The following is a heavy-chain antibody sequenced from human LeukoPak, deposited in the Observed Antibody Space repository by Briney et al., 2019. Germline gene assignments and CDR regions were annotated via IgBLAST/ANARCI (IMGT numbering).Heavy chain of an antibody. D-gene: IGHD3-22*01. CDR3: ARHDSYDSSGYYSGYFQH. Sequence: AETLSLTCTVSGGSISRYYWSWIRQPPGKGLECIGYIYYSGSTNYSRSLNSRVTKSVDTSKKQFSLKMSSLTAADTAVYYCARHDSYDSSGYYSGYFQHWGQGTVVTVSA. J-gene: IGHJ1*01. V-gene: IGHV4-59*08. CDR1: GGSISRYY. CDR2: IYYSGST.